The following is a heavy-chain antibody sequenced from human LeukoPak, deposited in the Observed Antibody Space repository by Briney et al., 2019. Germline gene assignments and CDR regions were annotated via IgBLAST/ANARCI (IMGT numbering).Heavy chain of an antibody. D-gene: IGHD2-21*02. CDR1: GGSFSGYY. J-gene: IGHJ2*01. Sequence: PSETLSLTCAVYGGSFSGYYWSWIRQPPGKGLEWIGEINHSGSTNYNPSLKSRVTISVDTSKNQFSLKLSSVTAADTAVYYCARGRLLKVTPYWYFDLWGRGTLVTVSS. CDR3: ARGRLLKVTPYWYFDL. CDR2: INHSGST. V-gene: IGHV4-34*01.